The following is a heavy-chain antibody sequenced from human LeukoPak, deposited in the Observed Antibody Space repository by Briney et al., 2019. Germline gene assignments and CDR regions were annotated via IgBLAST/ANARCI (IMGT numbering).Heavy chain of an antibody. V-gene: IGHV4-34*01. Sequence: KSSETLSLTCAVYGGPFSGYYWSWIRQPPGKGLEWIGEINHSGSTNYNPSLKSRVTISVDTSKNQFSLKLSSVTAADTAVYYCARRGVKQRARIFDYWGQGTLVTVSS. CDR3: ARRGVKQRARIFDY. CDR2: INHSGST. CDR1: GGPFSGYY. D-gene: IGHD3-10*01. J-gene: IGHJ4*02.